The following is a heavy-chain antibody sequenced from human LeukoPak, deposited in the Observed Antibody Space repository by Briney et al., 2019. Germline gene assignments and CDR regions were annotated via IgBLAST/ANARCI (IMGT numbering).Heavy chain of an antibody. CDR2: IYTSGST. CDR3: ARGADIVVAPAAWARGRLHDY. V-gene: IGHV4-61*02. CDR1: GGSISSGSYY. D-gene: IGHD2-2*01. Sequence: PSETLSLTCTVSGGSISSGSYYWSWIRQPAGKGLEWIGRIYTSGSTNYNPSLKSRVTISVDTSKNQFSLKLSSVTAADTAVYYCARGADIVVAPAAWARGRLHDYWGQGTLVTVSS. J-gene: IGHJ4*02.